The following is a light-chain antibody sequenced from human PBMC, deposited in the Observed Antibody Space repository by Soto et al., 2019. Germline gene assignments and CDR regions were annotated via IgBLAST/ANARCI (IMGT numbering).Light chain of an antibody. J-gene: IGKJ2*01. V-gene: IGKV3-11*01. CDR1: QSVSIS. CDR3: QQRSNWPPYT. CDR2: DAS. Sequence: EIVLTQSPATLSLSPGERATLSCRASQSVSISLAWYQQKPGQAPRLLIYDASNRATGIPARFSGSGSGTDFTLTISSLEPEDFAVYYCQQRSNWPPYTFGQGTNLEIK.